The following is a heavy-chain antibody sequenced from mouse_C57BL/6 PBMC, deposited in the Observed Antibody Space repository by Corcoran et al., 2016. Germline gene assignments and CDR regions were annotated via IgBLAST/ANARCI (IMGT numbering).Heavy chain of an antibody. D-gene: IGHD1-1*01. CDR1: GYTFTSYG. CDR2: IYPRSGNT. J-gene: IGHJ3*01. CDR3: ANLYYYGSSPAWFAY. V-gene: IGHV1-81*01. Sequence: QVQLQQSGAELARPGASVKLSCKASGYTFTSYGISWVKQRTGQGLEWIGEIYPRSGNTYYNEKFKGKATLTADKSSSTAYMELRSLTSEDSAVYFCANLYYYGSSPAWFAYWGQGTLVTVSA.